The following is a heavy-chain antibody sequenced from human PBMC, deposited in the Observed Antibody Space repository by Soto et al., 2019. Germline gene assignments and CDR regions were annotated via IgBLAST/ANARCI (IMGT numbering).Heavy chain of an antibody. CDR3: ARNLYYYDTGGLSY. J-gene: IGHJ4*02. D-gene: IGHD3-22*01. CDR2: IYYSGTT. V-gene: IGHV4-28*01. CDR1: GYSISSSNW. Sequence: SETLSLTCAVSGYSISSSNWWGWIRQPPGKGLEWIGYIYYSGTTYYNPSLKSRVTMSVDTSKNQFSLKLTSVTAVDTAVYYCARNLYYYDTGGLSYWGQGTLVTVSS.